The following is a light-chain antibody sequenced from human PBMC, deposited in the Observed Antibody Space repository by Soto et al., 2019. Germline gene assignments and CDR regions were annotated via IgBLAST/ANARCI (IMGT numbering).Light chain of an antibody. Sequence: AIRMTQSPSSLSASTGDRVTITCRASQGISSYLAWYQQKPGKAPKLLIYAASTLQSGVPSRFSGSGSGTDFTLTISCLQSEDFAPYYCQQYYSYPLTFCGGNKVEIK. CDR3: QQYYSYPLT. J-gene: IGKJ4*01. CDR1: QGISSY. V-gene: IGKV1-8*01. CDR2: AAS.